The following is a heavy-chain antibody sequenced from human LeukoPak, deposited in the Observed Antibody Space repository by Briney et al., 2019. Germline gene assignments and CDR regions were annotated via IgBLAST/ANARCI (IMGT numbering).Heavy chain of an antibody. CDR2: INHSGST. CDR3: ARLSGYRKGAFDI. J-gene: IGHJ3*02. Sequence: SETLSLTCAVYGGSFSGYYWSWIRQPPGKGLEWIGEINHSGSTNYNPSLKSRVSISVDTSKNQFSLKLSSVTAADTAVYYCARLSGYRKGAFDIWGQGTMVTVSS. V-gene: IGHV4-34*01. CDR1: GGSFSGYY. D-gene: IGHD3-22*01.